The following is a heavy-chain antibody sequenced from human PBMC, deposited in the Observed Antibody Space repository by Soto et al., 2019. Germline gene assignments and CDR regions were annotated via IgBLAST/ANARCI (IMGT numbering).Heavy chain of an antibody. V-gene: IGHV1-18*01. CDR3: ARTSNYYDSSGYPAI. J-gene: IGHJ4*02. Sequence: GASVKVSCKASGYTFTSYGISWVRQAPGQGLEWMGWISAYNGNTNYAQKLQGRVTMTTDTSTSTAYMELRSLRSDDTAVYYCARTSNYYDSSGYPAIWGQGTLVTVSS. CDR2: ISAYNGNT. D-gene: IGHD3-22*01. CDR1: GYTFTSYG.